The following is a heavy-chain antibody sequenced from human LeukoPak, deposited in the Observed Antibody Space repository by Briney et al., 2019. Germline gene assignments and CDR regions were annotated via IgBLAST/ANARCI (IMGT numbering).Heavy chain of an antibody. Sequence: PSETLSLTCTVSGGSISSGGYYWSWIRQHPGKGLEWIGYIYYSGSTYYNPSLKSRVTISVDTSKNQFSLKLSSVTAADTAVYYCAREVRDITWFDPWGQGTPGHHLL. CDR1: GGSISSGGYY. CDR2: IYYSGST. CDR3: AREVRDITWFDP. J-gene: IGHJ5*02. V-gene: IGHV4-31*03. D-gene: IGHD5-12*01.